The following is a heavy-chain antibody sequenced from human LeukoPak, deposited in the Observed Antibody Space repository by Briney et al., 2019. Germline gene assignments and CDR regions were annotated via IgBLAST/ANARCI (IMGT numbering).Heavy chain of an antibody. J-gene: IGHJ3*02. V-gene: IGHV3-33*01. Sequence: GGSLRLSCAASGFTFSSYGMQWVRRAPGKELEWVAVIWYDGSSKYYADSVKGRFTISRDNSKNTLYLQMDSLTAEDTAVYYCARRHFDAFDIWGQETVVTVSS. CDR1: GFTFSSYG. CDR3: ARRHFDAFDI. CDR2: IWYDGSSK.